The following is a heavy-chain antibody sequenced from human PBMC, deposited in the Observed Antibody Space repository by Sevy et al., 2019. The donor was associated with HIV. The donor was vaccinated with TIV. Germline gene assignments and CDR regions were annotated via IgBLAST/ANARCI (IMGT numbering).Heavy chain of an antibody. D-gene: IGHD3-10*01. CDR2: ISSSSSYI. J-gene: IGHJ5*02. V-gene: IGHV3-21*01. Sequence: GGSLRLSCAASGFTFSSYSMNWVRQAPGKGLEWVSSISSSSSYIYYADSVKGRFTISRDNAKNSLYLQMNSLRAEDTDVYYCARVYGSGSYYLPPFDPWGQGTLVTVSS. CDR1: GFTFSSYS. CDR3: ARVYGSGSYYLPPFDP.